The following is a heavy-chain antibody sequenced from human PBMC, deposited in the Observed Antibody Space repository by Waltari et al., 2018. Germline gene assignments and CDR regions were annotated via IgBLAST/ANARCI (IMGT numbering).Heavy chain of an antibody. Sequence: QVQLVQSGAEVKKPGASVQVSCKASGYTFPNYDTKWVRQATGQGLEWMGWMNPNSGNTGYAQKFQGRVTMTRNTSISTAYMELSSLRSEDTAVYYCARGKVTRGVIIKYYFDYWGQGTLVTVSS. CDR2: MNPNSGNT. D-gene: IGHD3-10*01. CDR3: ARGKVTRGVIIKYYFDY. V-gene: IGHV1-8*01. J-gene: IGHJ4*02. CDR1: GYTFPNYD.